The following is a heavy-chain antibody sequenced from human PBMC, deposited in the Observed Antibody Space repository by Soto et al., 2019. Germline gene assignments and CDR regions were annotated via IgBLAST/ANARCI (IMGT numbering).Heavy chain of an antibody. Sequence: QVQLVESGGGVVQPGRSLRLSCAASGFTFSSYAMHWVRQAPGKGLEWVAVISYDGSNKYYADSVKGRFTISRDNSKNTLYLQMNSLRAEDMAVYYCARDMDYWGQGTLVTVSS. CDR2: ISYDGSNK. V-gene: IGHV3-30-3*01. CDR3: ARDMDY. J-gene: IGHJ4*02. CDR1: GFTFSSYA.